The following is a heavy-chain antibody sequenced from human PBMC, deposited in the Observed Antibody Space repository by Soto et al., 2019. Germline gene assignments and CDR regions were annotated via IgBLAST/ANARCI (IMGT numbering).Heavy chain of an antibody. V-gene: IGHV3-23*01. J-gene: IGHJ2*01. CDR2: ISGSGIST. Sequence: DVQLLESGGGLAQPGGSLRLSCAASVFTFRSYAMSGVRQAPGRGLEWVSGISGSGISTHYADSVKGRFTVSRDNSKNTLYLQMNSLRAEDTAVYNCAKEPVGPDWYFDLWGRGTLVTVSS. CDR3: AKEPVGPDWYFDL. CDR1: VFTFRSYA.